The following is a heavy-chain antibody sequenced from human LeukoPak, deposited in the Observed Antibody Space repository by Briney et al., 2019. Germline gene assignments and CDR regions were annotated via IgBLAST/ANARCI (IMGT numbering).Heavy chain of an antibody. Sequence: VASVKVSCKASGYTFTGYYMHWVRQAPGQGLEWMGWINPNSGGTNYAQKFQGRVTMTRDTSISTAYMELSRLRSDDTAVYYCARSYGDHVCLYDYWGQGTLVTVSS. D-gene: IGHD4-17*01. V-gene: IGHV1-2*02. CDR3: ARSYGDHVCLYDY. CDR2: INPNSGGT. J-gene: IGHJ4*02. CDR1: GYTFTGYY.